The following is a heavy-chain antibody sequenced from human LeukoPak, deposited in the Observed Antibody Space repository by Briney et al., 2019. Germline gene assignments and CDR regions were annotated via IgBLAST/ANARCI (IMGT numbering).Heavy chain of an antibody. CDR3: ARARRYYYGSGSYIIGAFDI. J-gene: IGHJ3*02. D-gene: IGHD3-10*01. V-gene: IGHV3-7*01. Sequence: PGGSLRLSCAASGFTFSSYWMTWVRQAPGKGLEWVANIKQDGSEKYYVDSVKGRFTTSRDNAKNSLYLQMNSLRAEDTAVYYCARARRYYYGSGSYIIGAFDIWGQGTMVTVSS. CDR2: IKQDGSEK. CDR1: GFTFSSYW.